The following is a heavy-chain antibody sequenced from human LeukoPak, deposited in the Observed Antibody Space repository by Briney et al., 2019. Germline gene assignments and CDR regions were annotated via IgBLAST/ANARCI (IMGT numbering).Heavy chain of an antibody. CDR3: ASGSPSDY. CDR2: IYSGGNT. V-gene: IGHV3-53*01. Sequence: PGGSLRLSCAASGFTVSTNFMNWVRQAPGKGLDYVSLIYSGGNTYYADSVRGRFTISRDNSKNTLYLQMNSLRAEDTAVYYCASGSPSDYWGQGTLVTVSS. D-gene: IGHD1-26*01. J-gene: IGHJ4*02. CDR1: GFTVSTNF.